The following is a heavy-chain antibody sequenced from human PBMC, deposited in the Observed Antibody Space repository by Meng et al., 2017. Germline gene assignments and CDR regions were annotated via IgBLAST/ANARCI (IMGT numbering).Heavy chain of an antibody. V-gene: IGHV3-11*01. CDR3: ARDQRYCSSTSCYFFSVRWGMDV. Sequence: GESLKISCAASGFTFSDYYMSWIRQAPGKGLERVSYISSSGSTIYYADSVKGRFTISRDNAKNSLYLQMNSLRAEDTAVYYCARDQRYCSSTSCYFFSVRWGMDVWGQGTTVTVSS. J-gene: IGHJ6*02. CDR2: ISSSGSTI. CDR1: GFTFSDYY. D-gene: IGHD2-2*01.